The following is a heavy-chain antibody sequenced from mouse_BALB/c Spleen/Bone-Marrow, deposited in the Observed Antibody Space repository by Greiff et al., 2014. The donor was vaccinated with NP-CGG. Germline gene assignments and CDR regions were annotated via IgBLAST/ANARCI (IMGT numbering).Heavy chain of an antibody. Sequence: ESGPGLVKPSQSLSLTCSVTGYSITSGYYWNWIRQFPGNKLEWMGYIRSDGNNNYDPSLKNRISITRDTSKNQFFLKLNSVTTEDTATYCCTRIPYEGYPSYWGQGTLVTVSA. CDR1: GYSITSGYY. CDR2: IRSDGNN. V-gene: IGHV3-6*02. CDR3: TRIPYEGYPSY. D-gene: IGHD2-3*01. J-gene: IGHJ3*01.